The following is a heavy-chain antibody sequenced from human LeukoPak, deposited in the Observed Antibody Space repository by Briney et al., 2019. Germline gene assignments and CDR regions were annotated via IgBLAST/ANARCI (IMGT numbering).Heavy chain of an antibody. CDR1: GFTFSSYA. D-gene: IGHD6-19*01. V-gene: IGHV3-30-3*01. Sequence: GGSLRLSCAASGFTFSSYAMHWVRQAPGKGLEWVAVISYDGSNKYYADSVKGRFTISRDNSKNTLYLQMNSLRAEDTAVYYCAKGRTSGWYIFDYWGQGTLVTVSS. J-gene: IGHJ4*02. CDR3: AKGRTSGWYIFDY. CDR2: ISYDGSNK.